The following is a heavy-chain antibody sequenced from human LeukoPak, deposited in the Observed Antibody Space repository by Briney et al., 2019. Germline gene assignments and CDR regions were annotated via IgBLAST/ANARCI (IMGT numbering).Heavy chain of an antibody. D-gene: IGHD3-10*01. J-gene: IGHJ3*02. CDR2: ISAYNGDT. V-gene: IGHV1-18*01. CDR3: ARYSVGSGYAFDI. CDR1: GYTFTSYG. Sequence: RASVKVSCEASGYTFTSYGISWVRQAPGQGLEWMGWISAYNGDTNYAQKLQGRVTMTTDTSTSTAYMELRSLRSDDTAVYYCARYSVGSGYAFDIWGQGTMVTVSS.